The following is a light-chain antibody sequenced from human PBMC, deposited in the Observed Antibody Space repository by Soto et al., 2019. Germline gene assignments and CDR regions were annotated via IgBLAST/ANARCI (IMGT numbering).Light chain of an antibody. Sequence: QSALTQPPSASGSPGQSVTISCTGTSSDVGRYNYVSWYQQHPGKTPKLIIYEVTKRPSGVPDRFSASKSGNTASLTVSGLQAEDEADYYCSSHAGSNPFYVFGSGTQLTVL. CDR1: SSDVGRYNY. J-gene: IGLJ1*01. V-gene: IGLV2-8*01. CDR3: SSHAGSNPFYV. CDR2: EVT.